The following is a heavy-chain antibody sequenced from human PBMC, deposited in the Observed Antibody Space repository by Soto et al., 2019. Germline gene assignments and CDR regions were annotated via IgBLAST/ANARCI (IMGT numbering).Heavy chain of an antibody. Sequence: SETLSLTCTVSGGSISSYYWSWIRQPPGKGLEWIGYIYYSGSTNYNPSLKSRVTISVDTSKNQFSLKLSSVTAADTAVYYCARVWDYGSGSFQHWGQGTLVTVSS. CDR1: GGSISSYY. V-gene: IGHV4-59*01. D-gene: IGHD3-10*01. CDR2: IYYSGST. J-gene: IGHJ1*01. CDR3: ARVWDYGSGSFQH.